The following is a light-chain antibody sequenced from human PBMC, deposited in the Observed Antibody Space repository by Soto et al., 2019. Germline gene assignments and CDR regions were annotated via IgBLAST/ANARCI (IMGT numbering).Light chain of an antibody. J-gene: IGLJ1*01. V-gene: IGLV2-14*01. Sequence: QSALTQPASVSGSPGQSITNSCTGTSSDVGGYNFVSWYQQHPDKAPKLMVYEVTKRPSGVSDRFSGSKSGNTASLTISGLQAEDEADYYCSSYTSRDTRVFGTGTKLTVL. CDR3: SSYTSRDTRV. CDR1: SSDVGGYNF. CDR2: EVT.